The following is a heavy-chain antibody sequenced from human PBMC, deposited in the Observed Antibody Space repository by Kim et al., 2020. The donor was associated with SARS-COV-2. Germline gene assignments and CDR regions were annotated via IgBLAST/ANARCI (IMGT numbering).Heavy chain of an antibody. V-gene: IGHV3-49*04. J-gene: IGHJ6*02. CDR3: TRVGRIYYYGMDV. CDR2: IRSKAYGGTT. CDR1: GFTFGDYA. D-gene: IGHD1-26*01. Sequence: GGSLRLSCTASGFTFGDYAMSWVRQAPGKGLEWVGFIRSKAYGGTTEYAASVKGRFTISRDDSKSIAYLQMNSLKTEDTAVYYCTRVGRIYYYGMDVWGQGTTVTVSS.